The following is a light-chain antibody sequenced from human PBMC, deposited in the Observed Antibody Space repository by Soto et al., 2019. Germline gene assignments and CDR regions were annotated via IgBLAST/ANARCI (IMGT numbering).Light chain of an antibody. CDR1: QSLSSW. J-gene: IGKJ2*01. CDR2: KAS. V-gene: IGKV1-5*03. Sequence: DIQMTQSPSTLSASVGDRVTITCRASQSLSSWLAWYQQKPGKAPNLLIYKASSLESGVPSRFSGSGSGTEFTLTSISLQPDDFSTYYCQQYNSFPYTFGQGTKLESK. CDR3: QQYNSFPYT.